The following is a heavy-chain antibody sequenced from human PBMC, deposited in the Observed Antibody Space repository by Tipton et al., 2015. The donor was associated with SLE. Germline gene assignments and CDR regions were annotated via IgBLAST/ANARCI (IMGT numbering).Heavy chain of an antibody. J-gene: IGHJ3*02. Sequence: SLRLSCAASGFTFRKYWMSWVRQTPGKGLEWVANIKQDGSEKYYVDSLKGRFTISRDNAKNSLYLQMNSLRAEDTAVYYCASFPVGGSYLEGDAFDIWGQGTMVTVSS. CDR1: GFTFRKYW. CDR3: ASFPVGGSYLEGDAFDI. CDR2: IKQDGSEK. V-gene: IGHV3-7*01. D-gene: IGHD1-26*01.